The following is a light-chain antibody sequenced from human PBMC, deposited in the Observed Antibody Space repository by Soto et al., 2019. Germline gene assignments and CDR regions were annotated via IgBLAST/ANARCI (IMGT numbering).Light chain of an antibody. V-gene: IGKV3-20*01. CDR1: QSVTSNF. CDR3: QQYGRSPLLYT. Sequence: ENVLTQSPGTLSLSPGERATLSCRASQSVTSNFLDWYQQKPGQAPRLLIYGASTRAAGVPDRFSGSGSVTDFTLTITRLEPEDFAVYYCQQYGRSPLLYTFGQGTKLGVK. J-gene: IGKJ2*01. CDR2: GAS.